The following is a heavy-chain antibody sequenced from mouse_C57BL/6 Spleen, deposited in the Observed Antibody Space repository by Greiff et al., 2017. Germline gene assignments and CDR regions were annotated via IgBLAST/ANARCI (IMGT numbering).Heavy chain of an antibody. CDR1: GYTFTSYW. D-gene: IGHD1-1*02. Sequence: QVQLQQPGAELVMPGASVKLSCKASGYTFTSYWMHWVKQRPGQGLEWIGEIDPSDSYTNYNQKVKGKSTLTVDKSSSTAYMQLSSLTSEDSAVYYCARKGGAYWGQGTLVTVSA. CDR2: IDPSDSYT. V-gene: IGHV1-69*01. CDR3: ARKGGAY. J-gene: IGHJ3*01.